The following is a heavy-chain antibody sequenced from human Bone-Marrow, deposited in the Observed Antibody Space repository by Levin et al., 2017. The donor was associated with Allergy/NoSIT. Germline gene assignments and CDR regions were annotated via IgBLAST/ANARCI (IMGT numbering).Heavy chain of an antibody. V-gene: IGHV3-53*01. CDR1: GFTVSSTY. Sequence: SCAASGFTVSSTYMSWVRQAPGKGLEWVSVIYIGGSTNHADSVKGRFTISRDNSKNTVYLQMSSLRVEDTAMYYCARVREVRDGGTRGYDAFDIWGQGTMVTVSS. J-gene: IGHJ3*02. CDR2: IYIGGST. CDR3: ARVREVRDGGTRGYDAFDI. D-gene: IGHD1/OR15-1a*01.